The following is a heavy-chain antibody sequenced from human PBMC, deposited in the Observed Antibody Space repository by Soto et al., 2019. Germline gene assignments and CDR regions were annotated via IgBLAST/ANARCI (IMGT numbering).Heavy chain of an antibody. CDR2: ISGSGGST. CDR3: AIDWALYYYDSSGYYFDY. V-gene: IGHV3-23*01. D-gene: IGHD3-22*01. Sequence: GGSLRLSCAASGFTFSSYAMSWVRQAPGKGLEWVSAISGSGGSTYYADSVKGRFTISRDNSKNTLYLQMNSLRAEDTAVYYCAIDWALYYYDSSGYYFDYWGQGTLVTVSS. CDR1: GFTFSSYA. J-gene: IGHJ4*02.